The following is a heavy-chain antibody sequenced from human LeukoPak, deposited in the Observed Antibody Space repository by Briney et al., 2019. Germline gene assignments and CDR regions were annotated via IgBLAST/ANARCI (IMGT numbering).Heavy chain of an antibody. CDR3: AREESLLPA. J-gene: IGHJ5*02. CDR2: IIPIFGTA. CDR1: GYTFTSYY. Sequence: GASVKVSCKASGYTFTSYYMHWVRQAPGQGLEWMGGIIPIFGTANYAQKFQGRVTITADESTSTAYMELSSLRSEDTAVYYCAREESLLPAWGQGTLVTVSS. V-gene: IGHV1-69*13. D-gene: IGHD1-14*01.